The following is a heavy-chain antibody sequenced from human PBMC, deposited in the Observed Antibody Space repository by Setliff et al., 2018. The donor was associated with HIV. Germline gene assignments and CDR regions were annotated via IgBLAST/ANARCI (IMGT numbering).Heavy chain of an antibody. J-gene: IGHJ6*02. Sequence: SETLSLTCAVYGGSFSDYYWSWIRQPPGKGLEWIGSIYHSGTTYYNPSLKSRVTISVDTSKNQFSLKLSSATAADTAVYYCARRLQFLEFLHGVGGLDVWGQGTTVTAP. D-gene: IGHD3-3*01. CDR1: GGSFSDYY. V-gene: IGHV4-34*01. CDR3: ARRLQFLEFLHGVGGLDV. CDR2: IYHSGTT.